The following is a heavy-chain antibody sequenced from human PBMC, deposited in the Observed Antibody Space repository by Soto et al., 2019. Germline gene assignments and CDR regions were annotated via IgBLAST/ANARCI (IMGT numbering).Heavy chain of an antibody. CDR3: AKDRPDIVVVVAAEPFDY. CDR2: ISGSGGST. J-gene: IGHJ4*02. D-gene: IGHD2-15*01. Sequence: GGSLRLSCAASGFTFSSYAMSWVRQAPGKGLEWVSAISGSGGSTYYADSVKGRFTNSRDNSKNTLYLQMNSLRAEDTAVYYCAKDRPDIVVVVAAEPFDYWGQGTLVTVSS. CDR1: GFTFSSYA. V-gene: IGHV3-23*01.